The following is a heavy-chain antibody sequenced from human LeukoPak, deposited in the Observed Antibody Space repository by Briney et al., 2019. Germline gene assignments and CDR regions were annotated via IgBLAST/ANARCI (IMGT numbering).Heavy chain of an antibody. V-gene: IGHV3-48*01. Sequence: GGSLRLSCAASGFTFSSYWMSWVRQAPGKGLEWISYIGIDSGNTNYADSVKGRFTISGDKAKNSLYLQMNSLRVEDTAVYHCARDYKYAFDNWGQGTLVAVSS. CDR1: GFTFSSYW. J-gene: IGHJ4*02. CDR3: ARDYKYAFDN. D-gene: IGHD5-24*01. CDR2: IGIDSGNT.